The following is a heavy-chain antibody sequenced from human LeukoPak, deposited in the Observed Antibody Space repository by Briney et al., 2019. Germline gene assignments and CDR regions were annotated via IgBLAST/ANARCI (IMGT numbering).Heavy chain of an antibody. CDR3: ATLSDYGDYAPGY. V-gene: IGHV1-2*02. D-gene: IGHD4-17*01. Sequence: ASVKVSCKASGYTFTGYYMYWVRQAPGQGLEWMGWINPKSGGTNYAQKFQGRVTMTRDTSISTAYMELSRLRSDDTAVYYCATLSDYGDYAPGYWGQGTLVTVSS. CDR1: GYTFTGYY. J-gene: IGHJ4*02. CDR2: INPKSGGT.